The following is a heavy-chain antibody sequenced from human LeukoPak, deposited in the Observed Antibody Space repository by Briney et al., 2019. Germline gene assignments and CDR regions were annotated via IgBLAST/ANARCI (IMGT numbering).Heavy chain of an antibody. CDR3: ARAPLWFGIPFDP. Sequence: SETLSLTCTVSGGSISSYYWSWIRQPPGKGLEWIGYIYYSGSTNYNPSLKSRVTISVDTSKNQFSLKLSSVPAADTAVYYCARAPLWFGIPFDPWGQGTLVTVSS. V-gene: IGHV4-59*01. J-gene: IGHJ5*02. CDR2: IYYSGST. D-gene: IGHD3-10*01. CDR1: GGSISSYY.